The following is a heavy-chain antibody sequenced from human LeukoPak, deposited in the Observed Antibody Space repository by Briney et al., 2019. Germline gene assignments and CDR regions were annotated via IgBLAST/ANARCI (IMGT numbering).Heavy chain of an antibody. J-gene: IGHJ4*02. D-gene: IGHD3-10*01. CDR3: AKDTGYYYGSGSYFDY. Sequence: PGGSLRLSCAASGFTFNRNVMSWVRQAPGKGLEWVSTIHGGGDVTYYADSVKGRFTISRDNSKNTLYLQMNSLRAEDTAVYYCAKDTGYYYGSGSYFDYWGQGTLVTVSS. CDR2: IHGGGDVT. CDR1: GFTFNRNV. V-gene: IGHV3-23*01.